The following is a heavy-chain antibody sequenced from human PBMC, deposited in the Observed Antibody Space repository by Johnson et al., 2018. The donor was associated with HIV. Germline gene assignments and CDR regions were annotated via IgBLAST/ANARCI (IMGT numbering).Heavy chain of an antibody. CDR1: GFTLNSYG. Sequence: QVQLVESGGGVVQPGRSLTLSCAASGFTLNSYGMHWVRQAPGKGLEWVAIMWYDGSQIGYADSVKGRFTISRDSSRDTLYLQLNSLKTEDTAVYYCTTPRPNWGWNAFEIWGRGTMVTVSS. D-gene: IGHD7-27*01. CDR3: TTPRPNWGWNAFEI. J-gene: IGHJ3*02. V-gene: IGHV3-33*01. CDR2: MWYDGSQI.